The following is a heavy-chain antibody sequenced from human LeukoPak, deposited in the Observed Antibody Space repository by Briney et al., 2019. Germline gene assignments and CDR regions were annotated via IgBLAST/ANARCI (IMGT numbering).Heavy chain of an antibody. V-gene: IGHV1-2*04. J-gene: IGHJ4*02. D-gene: IGHD4-17*01. CDR1: GYTFTGYY. CDR3: ARGLKATVTTTFDY. Sequence: GASVKVSCKASGYTFTGYYMHWVRQAPGQGLEWMGWNNPNSGGTNYAQKFQGWVTMTRDTSISTAYMELSRLRSDDTAVYYCARGLKATVTTTFDYWGQGTLVTVSS. CDR2: NNPNSGGT.